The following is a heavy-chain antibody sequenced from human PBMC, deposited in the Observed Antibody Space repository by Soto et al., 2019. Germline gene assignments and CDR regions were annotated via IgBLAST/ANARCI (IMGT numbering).Heavy chain of an antibody. Sequence: PSETLSLTCAVYGGSFSGYYWSWIRQPPGKGLEWIGEINHSGSTNYNPSLKSRVTISVDTSKNQFSLKLSSVTAADTAVYYCARDRRIQLWLHYHYGMDFWGQGSTVIVSS. CDR2: INHSGST. D-gene: IGHD5-18*01. J-gene: IGHJ6*02. V-gene: IGHV4-34*01. CDR1: GGSFSGYY. CDR3: ARDRRIQLWLHYHYGMDF.